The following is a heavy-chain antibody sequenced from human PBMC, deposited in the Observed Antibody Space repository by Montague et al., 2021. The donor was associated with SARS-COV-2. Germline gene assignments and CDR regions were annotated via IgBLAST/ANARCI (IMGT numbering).Heavy chain of an antibody. V-gene: IGHV3-30*04. CDR2: ISYDGSNK. J-gene: IGHJ6*02. CDR1: GFTFSSYA. Sequence: SLRLSCAASGFTFSSYAMHWVRQAPGKGLEWVAVISYDGSNKYYADSVKGRFTISRDNSKNTLYLQMNSLRAEDTAVYYCARDLGSYYCMDVWGQGTTVTVSS. CDR3: ARDLGSYYCMDV.